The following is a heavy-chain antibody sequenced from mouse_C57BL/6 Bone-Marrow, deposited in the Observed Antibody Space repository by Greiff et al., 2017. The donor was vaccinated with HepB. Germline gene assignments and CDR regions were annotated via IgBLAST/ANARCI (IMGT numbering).Heavy chain of an antibody. CDR2: INYDGSST. D-gene: IGHD1-1*01. V-gene: IGHV5-16*01. Sequence: EVNVVESEGGLVQPGSSMKLSCTASGFTFSDYYMAWVRQVPEKGLEWVANINYDGSSTYYLDSLKSRFIISRDNAKNILYLQMSSLKSEDTATYYCASTVVAEGWYFDVWGTGTTVTVSS. CDR3: ASTVVAEGWYFDV. CDR1: GFTFSDYY. J-gene: IGHJ1*03.